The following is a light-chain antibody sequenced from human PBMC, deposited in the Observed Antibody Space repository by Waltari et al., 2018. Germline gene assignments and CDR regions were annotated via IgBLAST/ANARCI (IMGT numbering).Light chain of an antibody. J-gene: IGKJ4*01. Sequence: EIVLTQSPGTLSLSPGERATLSCRASRSVSSNYLARYQQRPGQAPRLLVYDASKRAAGIADRFSGSGSGTDFTLTISRLEPEDFAVFYCQQYGNSAVTFGGGTKVEIK. CDR1: RSVSSNY. CDR3: QQYGNSAVT. CDR2: DAS. V-gene: IGKV3-20*01.